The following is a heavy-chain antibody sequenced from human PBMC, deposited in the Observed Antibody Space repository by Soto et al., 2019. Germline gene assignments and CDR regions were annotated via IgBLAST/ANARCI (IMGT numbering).Heavy chain of an antibody. D-gene: IGHD5-18*01. CDR2: IYHSGST. J-gene: IGHJ6*02. CDR3: AIFDTALGYYYGMDV. CDR1: GCSISSSNW. V-gene: IGHV4-4*02. Sequence: XETLSLTCAVSGCSISSSNWWSWVRQPPGKGLEWIGEIYHSGSTNYNPSLKSRVTISVDKSKNQFSLKLSSVTAADTAVYYCAIFDTALGYYYGMDVWGQGTTVTVSS.